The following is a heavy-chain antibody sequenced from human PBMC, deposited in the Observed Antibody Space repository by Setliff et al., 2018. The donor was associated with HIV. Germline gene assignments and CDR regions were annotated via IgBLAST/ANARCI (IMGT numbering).Heavy chain of an antibody. CDR2: IFYTGNT. CDR1: GGSISSSTYY. D-gene: IGHD2-8*01. J-gene: IGHJ5*02. Sequence: SETLSLTCSVSGGSISSSTYYWGWIRQPPGKGLEWIRDIFYTGNTYCNPSLKSRVAISVDTSENQFSLKLNSVTAADTAVYYCARRGRDGVLIVFATGFDPWGQGTLVTVSS. CDR3: ARRGRDGVLIVFATGFDP. V-gene: IGHV4-39*01.